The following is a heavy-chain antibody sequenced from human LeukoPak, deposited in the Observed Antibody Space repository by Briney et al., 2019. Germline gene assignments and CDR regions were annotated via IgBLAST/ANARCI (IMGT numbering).Heavy chain of an antibody. CDR1: GGSISSSSDY. V-gene: IGHV4-39*01. CDR3: ARVRIYYDSSGPYLWLGIDS. D-gene: IGHD3-22*01. CDR2: IYYSGTT. Sequence: SETLSLTCTVSGGSISSSSDYWGWIRQPPGKGLEYIGSIYYSGTTYYNPSLKSRVSMSVDMSKNQFSLKLSSVTAADTAVYYCARVRIYYDSSGPYLWLGIDSWGQGTLVTVSS. J-gene: IGHJ4*02.